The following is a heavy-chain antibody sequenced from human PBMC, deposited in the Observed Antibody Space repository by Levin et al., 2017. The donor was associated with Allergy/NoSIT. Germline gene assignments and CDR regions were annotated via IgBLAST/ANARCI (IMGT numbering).Heavy chain of an antibody. CDR1: DFNFGDFA. CDR3: ARDNWFDS. Sequence: GGSLRLSCVASDFNFGDFAMNWVRQAPGKGLEWVSGISWTGNSIVYADSVKGRFTISRDNAKNSLYLQMNSLRADDTALYYCARDNWFDSWGQGTVVTVSS. V-gene: IGHV3-9*01. CDR2: ISWTGNSI. J-gene: IGHJ5*01.